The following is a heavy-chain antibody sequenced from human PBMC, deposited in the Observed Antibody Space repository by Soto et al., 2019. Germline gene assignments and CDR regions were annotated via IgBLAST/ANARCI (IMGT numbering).Heavy chain of an antibody. J-gene: IGHJ6*02. CDR1: GGTFSSYA. D-gene: IGHD2-2*01. CDR3: ARSQGSSTSLEIFYYYFYGMDV. V-gene: IGHV1-69*01. Sequence: QVQLVQSGAEVKKPGSSVKVSCKASGGTFSSYAISWVRQAPGQGLEWMGGIIPISDTTNYAQKFQGSVTITADESTSTAYMVLSSLRSEDTAVYYCARSQGSSTSLEIFYYYFYGMDVWGQGTTVTVSS. CDR2: IIPISDTT.